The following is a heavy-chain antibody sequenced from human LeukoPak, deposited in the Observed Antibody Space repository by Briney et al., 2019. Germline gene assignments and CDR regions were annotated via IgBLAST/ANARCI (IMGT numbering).Heavy chain of an antibody. CDR2: ISSSCSTI. D-gene: IGHD1-1*01. V-gene: IGHV3-48*03. CDR1: GFTFSSYE. J-gene: IGHJ4*02. Sequence: GGSLRLSCAASGFTFSSYEMKCVRQAPGKGLEWVSYISSSCSTIYYADSVKGRFTISRDNAKNSLYLQMNSLRAEDTAVYYCARDSNNWNDGSIDYWGQGTLVTVSS. CDR3: ARDSNNWNDGSIDY.